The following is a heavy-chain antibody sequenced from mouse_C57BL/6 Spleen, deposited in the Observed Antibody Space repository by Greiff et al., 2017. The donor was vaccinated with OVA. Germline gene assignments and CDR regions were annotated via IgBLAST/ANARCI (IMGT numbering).Heavy chain of an antibody. D-gene: IGHD4-1*01. CDR1: GYTFTDYE. Sequence: SGAELVRPGASVTLSCKASGYTFTDYEMHWVKQTPVHGLEWIGAIDPETGGTAYNQKFKGKAILTADKSSSTAYMELRSLTSEDSAVYYCTRNWDLYFDYWGQGTTLTVSS. CDR2: IDPETGGT. CDR3: TRNWDLYFDY. V-gene: IGHV1-15*01. J-gene: IGHJ2*01.